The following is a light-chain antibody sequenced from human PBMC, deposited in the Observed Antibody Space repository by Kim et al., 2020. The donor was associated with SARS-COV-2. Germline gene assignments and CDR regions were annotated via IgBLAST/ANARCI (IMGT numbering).Light chain of an antibody. Sequence: GQSITISCTGTSSDVRGYNSVSWYQHHADKAPKVLIYDVSTRPSGVADRFSGSKSGNTASLTISGLQSDDEADYYCSSYRTSSTLVFGGGTQLTVL. CDR3: SSYRTSSTLV. V-gene: IGLV2-14*03. J-gene: IGLJ2*01. CDR1: SSDVRGYNS. CDR2: DVS.